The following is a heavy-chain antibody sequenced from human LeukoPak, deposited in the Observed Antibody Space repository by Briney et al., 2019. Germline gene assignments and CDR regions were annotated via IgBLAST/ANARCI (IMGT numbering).Heavy chain of an antibody. J-gene: IGHJ4*02. V-gene: IGHV4-39*01. D-gene: IGHD6-13*01. CDR3: VRGFSSSWTFDY. Sequence: PSETLSLTCTASGGSISSSSYYWGWIRQPPGKGLEWIGSIYYSGSTYYNPSLKSRVTISVDTSKNQFSLKLSSVTAADTAVYYCVRGFSSSWTFDYWGQGTLVTVSS. CDR2: IYYSGST. CDR1: GGSISSSSYY.